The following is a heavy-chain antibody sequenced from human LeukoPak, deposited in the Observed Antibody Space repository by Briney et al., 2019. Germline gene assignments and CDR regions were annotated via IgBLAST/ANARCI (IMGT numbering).Heavy chain of an antibody. V-gene: IGHV3-53*01. D-gene: IGHD2-15*01. CDR2: IYSGGST. J-gene: IGHJ4*02. CDR3: AKWGCSGGSCYPFDY. CDR1: GLTISSNY. Sequence: GGSLRLSCTASGLTISSNYMNWVRQAPGKGLEWVSVIYSGGSTYYADSVKGRFTISRDNSKNTLYLQMNSLRAEDTAVYYCAKWGCSGGSCYPFDYWGQGTLVTVSS.